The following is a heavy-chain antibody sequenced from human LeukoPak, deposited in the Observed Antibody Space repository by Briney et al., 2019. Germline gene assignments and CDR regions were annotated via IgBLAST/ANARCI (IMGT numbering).Heavy chain of an antibody. D-gene: IGHD6-19*01. Sequence: SETLSLTCTVSGGSFSSSSYYWGRMRQPQGKELEWIGSSCYSGSNYYNPSIRSRVTISVDTSKNQFSLKLSSVTAAATAMYYCARPRGAEAGINWYDPWGQGTLVTVSS. J-gene: IGHJ5*02. CDR3: ARPRGAEAGINWYDP. V-gene: IGHV4-39*01. CDR2: SCYSGSN. CDR1: GGSFSSSSYY.